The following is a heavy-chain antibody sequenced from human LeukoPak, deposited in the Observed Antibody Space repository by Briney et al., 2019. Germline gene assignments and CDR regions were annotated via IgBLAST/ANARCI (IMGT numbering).Heavy chain of an antibody. D-gene: IGHD5-18*01. Sequence: SETLSLTCTVSGGSISSYYWSWIRQPPGKGLEWIGSIYYSGSTYYNPSLKSRVTISVDTSKNQFSLKLSSVTAADTAVYYCARHGPRDITDMVPGFDYWGQGTLVTVSS. CDR3: ARHGPRDITDMVPGFDY. V-gene: IGHV4-39*01. J-gene: IGHJ4*02. CDR1: GGSISSYY. CDR2: IYYSGST.